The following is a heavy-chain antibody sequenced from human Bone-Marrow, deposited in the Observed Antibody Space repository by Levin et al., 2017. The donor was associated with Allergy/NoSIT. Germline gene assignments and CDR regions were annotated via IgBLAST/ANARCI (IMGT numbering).Heavy chain of an antibody. CDR1: GDSISGSGYY. D-gene: IGHD1-14*01. V-gene: IGHV4-39*01. Sequence: PSETLSLTCTVSGDSISGSGYYWGWIRQPPGKGLEWIGNIYYSGNTYYNPSLKSRVTISVDTSKNEFSLKLTSVIAADTAIYYCARTTPPNYYYGMDVWGQGTTVTVSS. J-gene: IGHJ6*02. CDR2: IYYSGNT. CDR3: ARTTPPNYYYGMDV.